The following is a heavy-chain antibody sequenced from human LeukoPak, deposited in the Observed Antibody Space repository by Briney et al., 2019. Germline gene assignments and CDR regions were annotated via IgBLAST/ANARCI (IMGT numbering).Heavy chain of an antibody. V-gene: IGHV5-51*01. CDR3: ARQGVVVPAANPYYYYGTDV. CDR2: IYPGDSDT. Sequence: GESLKISCKGSGYSFTSYWIGWVRQMPGKGLEWMGIIYPGDSDTRYSPSFQGQVTISADKSISTAYLQWSSLKASDTAMYYCARQGVVVPAANPYYYYGTDVWGQGTTVTVSS. CDR1: GYSFTSYW. J-gene: IGHJ6*02. D-gene: IGHD2-2*01.